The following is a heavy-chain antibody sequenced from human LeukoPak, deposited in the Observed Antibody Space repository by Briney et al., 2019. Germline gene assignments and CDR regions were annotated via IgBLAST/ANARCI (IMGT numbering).Heavy chain of an antibody. J-gene: IGHJ6*02. V-gene: IGHV1-18*01. CDR2: ISAYNGNT. D-gene: IGHD1-7*01. CDR1: GYTFTSYG. Sequence: ASVKVSCKASGYTFTSYGISWVRQAPGQGLEWMGWISAYNGNTNYAQKLQGRVTMTTDTPTSTAYMELRSLRSDDTAVYYCARETTQPYYYYGMDVWGQGTTVTVSS. CDR3: ARETTQPYYYYGMDV.